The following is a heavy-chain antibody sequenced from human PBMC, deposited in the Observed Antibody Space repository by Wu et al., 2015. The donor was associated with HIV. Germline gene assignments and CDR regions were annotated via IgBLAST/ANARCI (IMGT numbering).Heavy chain of an antibody. Sequence: QVQLVQSGAEVKKPGASVKVSCKGSGYTFTGYYIHWVRQAPGQGLEWMGWVNSNSGATNYAQKFQGRVTMTRDTSISTVYMDLMSLRSDDTAVYYCAREGDGYNWGWFDPGAREPWSPSPQ. CDR1: GYTFTGYY. V-gene: IGHV1-2*02. J-gene: IGHJ5*02. CDR3: AREGDGYNWGWFDP. CDR2: VNSNSGAT. D-gene: IGHD1-1*01.